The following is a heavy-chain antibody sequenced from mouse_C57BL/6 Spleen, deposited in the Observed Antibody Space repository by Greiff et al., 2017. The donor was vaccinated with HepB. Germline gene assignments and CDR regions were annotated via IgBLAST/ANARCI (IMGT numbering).Heavy chain of an antibody. V-gene: IGHV1-55*01. CDR2: IYPGSGST. J-gene: IGHJ1*03. CDR1: GYTFTSYW. CDR3: ARTSFLYYYGRSYGYFDV. D-gene: IGHD1-1*01. Sequence: QVQLQQPGAELVKPGASVKMSCKASGYTFTSYWITWVKQRPGQGLEWIGDIYPGSGSTNYNEKFKSKATLTVDTSSSTAYMQLSSLTSEDSAVYYCARTSFLYYYGRSYGYFDVWGTGTTVTVSS.